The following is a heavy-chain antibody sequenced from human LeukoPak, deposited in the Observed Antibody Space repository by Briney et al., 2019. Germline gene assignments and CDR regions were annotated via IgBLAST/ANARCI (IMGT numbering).Heavy chain of an antibody. D-gene: IGHD6-13*01. CDR3: ARAPGAAAGGYYFDY. CDR1: GGTFSSYA. J-gene: IGHJ4*02. V-gene: IGHV1-69*13. Sequence: SVNVSCKASGGTFSSYAISWVRQAPGQGLEWMGGIIPIFGTANYAQKFQGRVTITADESTSTAYMELSSLRSEDTAVYYCARAPGAAAGGYYFDYWGQGTLVTVSS. CDR2: IIPIFGTA.